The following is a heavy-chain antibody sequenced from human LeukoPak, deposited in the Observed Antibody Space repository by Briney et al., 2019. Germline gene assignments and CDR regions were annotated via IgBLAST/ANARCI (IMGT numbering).Heavy chain of an antibody. J-gene: IGHJ4*01. CDR1: GFNFSDYY. D-gene: IGHD6-19*01. CDR3: ATDVRSSPLGF. V-gene: IGHV3-66*01. CDR2: IYSGGST. Sequence: GGSLRLSCAASGFNFSDYYMSWVRQAPGKGLEWVSIIYSGGSTYYADSVKGRFTISRDSSNNTLFLQMTNLRAEDSGLYYCATDVRSSPLGFWGHGTLVTVSS.